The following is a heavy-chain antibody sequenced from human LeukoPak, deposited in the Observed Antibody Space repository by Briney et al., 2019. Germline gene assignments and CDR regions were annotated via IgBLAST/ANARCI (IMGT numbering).Heavy chain of an antibody. CDR2: MSSGGSNI. J-gene: IGHJ4*02. CDR1: GFTYSRSR. CDR3: AANRDYDGSGMDPGY. Sequence: PPGGDLRLHCAGSGFTYSRSRMNSARQAPGDGPEWVSYMSSGGSNIYYADCVESRLTISRDNAKKALYLQMNSLRAEETAVYYCAANRDYDGSGMDPGYWGKGTLVTVCS. V-gene: IGHV3-48*03. D-gene: IGHD3-10*01.